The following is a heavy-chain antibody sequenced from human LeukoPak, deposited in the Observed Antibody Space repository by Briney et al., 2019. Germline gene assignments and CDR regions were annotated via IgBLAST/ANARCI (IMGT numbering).Heavy chain of an antibody. J-gene: IGHJ6*03. D-gene: IGHD1-14*01. CDR3: ARDLRRQPKNYYYYMDV. Sequence: GGSLRFSCAASGFTFSSYWMSWVRQAPGKGLEWVANIKQDGSEKYYVDSVKGRFTISRDNAKNSLYLQMNSLRAEDTAVYYCARDLRRQPKNYYYYMDVWGKGTTVTVSS. CDR2: IKQDGSEK. V-gene: IGHV3-7*01. CDR1: GFTFSSYW.